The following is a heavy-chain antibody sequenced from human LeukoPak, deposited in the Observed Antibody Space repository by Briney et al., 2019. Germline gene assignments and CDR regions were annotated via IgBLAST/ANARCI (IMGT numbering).Heavy chain of an antibody. Sequence: GGSLRLSCAASGFTFSSYWMHWVRQVPGKGLVWVSRINSEGSTRSYADSVRGRFTISRDNAKNTLYLQMNSLRAEDTALYYCAKTGGIAAAHWGQGTLVTVSS. CDR2: INSEGSTR. CDR3: AKTGGIAAAH. D-gene: IGHD6-13*01. CDR1: GFTFSSYW. J-gene: IGHJ4*02. V-gene: IGHV3-74*01.